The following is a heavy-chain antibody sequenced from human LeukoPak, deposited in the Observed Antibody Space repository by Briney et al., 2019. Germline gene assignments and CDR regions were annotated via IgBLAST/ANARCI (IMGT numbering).Heavy chain of an antibody. CDR2: IYTSGST. D-gene: IGHD3-3*01. CDR1: GGSISSYY. CDR3: ARLIRFLEWNVDLNWFDP. J-gene: IGHJ5*02. Sequence: SETLSLTCIVSGGSISSYYWSWIRQPPGKGLEWIGYIYTSGSTNYNPSLKSRVTISVDTSKNQFSLKLSSVTAADTAVYYCARLIRFLEWNVDLNWFDPWGQGTLVTVSS. V-gene: IGHV4-4*09.